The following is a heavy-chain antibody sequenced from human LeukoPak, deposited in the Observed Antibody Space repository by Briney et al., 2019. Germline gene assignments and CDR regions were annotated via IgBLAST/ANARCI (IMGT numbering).Heavy chain of an antibody. J-gene: IGHJ5*02. V-gene: IGHV4-34*01. D-gene: IGHD6-6*01. CDR3: ARGPRSIYHNWFDP. CDR1: GGSFSGYY. Sequence: SETLSLTCAVYGGSFSGYYWSWIRQPPGKGLEWIGEINHSGSTNYNPSLKSRVTISVDTSKNQFPLKLSSVTAADTAVYYCARGPRSIYHNWFDPWGQGTLVTVSS. CDR2: INHSGST.